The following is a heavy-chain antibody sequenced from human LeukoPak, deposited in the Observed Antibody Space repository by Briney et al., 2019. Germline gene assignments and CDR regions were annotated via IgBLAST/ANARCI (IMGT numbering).Heavy chain of an antibody. CDR3: ARGKGTYCSGGSCYRAYFDY. V-gene: IGHV4-59*01. CDR2: IYHSGST. J-gene: IGHJ4*02. CDR1: GGSISSYY. D-gene: IGHD2-15*01. Sequence: PSETLSLTCTVSGGSISSYYWSWIRQPPGKGLEWIGYIYHSGSTNYNPSLKSRVTISVDTSKNQFSLKLSSVTAADTAVYYCARGKGTYCSGGSCYRAYFDYWGQGTLVTVSS.